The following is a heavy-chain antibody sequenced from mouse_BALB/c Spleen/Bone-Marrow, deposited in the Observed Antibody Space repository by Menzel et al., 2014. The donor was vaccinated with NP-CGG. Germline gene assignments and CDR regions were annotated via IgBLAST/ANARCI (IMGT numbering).Heavy chain of an antibody. CDR3: TTLARSDFDY. D-gene: IGHD3-1*01. Sequence: EVQVVESGTVLARPGAAVKMSCKASGYTFSNYWMHWVKQRPGQGLEWIGTIYPGNSDTTYNQKFKGKAELTAVTSTSTAYMELSSLTNEDSAVYYCTTLARSDFDYWGQGTTLTVSS. CDR2: IYPGNSDT. V-gene: IGHV1-5*01. CDR1: GYTFSNYW. J-gene: IGHJ2*01.